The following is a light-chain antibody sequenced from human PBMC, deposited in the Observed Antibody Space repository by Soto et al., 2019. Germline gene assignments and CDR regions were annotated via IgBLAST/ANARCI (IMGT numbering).Light chain of an antibody. V-gene: IGKV1-5*01. CDR2: DAS. J-gene: IGKJ1*01. Sequence: IQMTQSPSTLSASVGDRVTFTCRASQTISTWLAWYQQKPGKAPKLLIYDASILESGVPSRFSGSGSGTEFTLTISSLQPDDFATYYCQQYNSYRTFGQGTKVEIK. CDR3: QQYNSYRT. CDR1: QTISTW.